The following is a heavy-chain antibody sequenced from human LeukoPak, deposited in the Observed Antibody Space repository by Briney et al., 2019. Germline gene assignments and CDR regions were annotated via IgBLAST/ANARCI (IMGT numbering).Heavy chain of an antibody. J-gene: IGHJ4*02. CDR3: AKGPWYQLLPEDF. CDR1: GFSFSSHG. CDR2: ISYDGSNK. Sequence: PGRSLRLSCAASGFSFSSHGMHWVRQAPGKGLEWVAGISYDGSNKYYADSVKGRFTISRDNSRNTLSLQMNSLRGEDTAVYYCAKGPWYQLLPEDFWGQGTLVTVSS. V-gene: IGHV3-30*18. D-gene: IGHD2-2*01.